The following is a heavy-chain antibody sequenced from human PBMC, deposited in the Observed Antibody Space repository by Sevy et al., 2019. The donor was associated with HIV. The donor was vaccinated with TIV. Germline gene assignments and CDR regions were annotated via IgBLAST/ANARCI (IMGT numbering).Heavy chain of an antibody. Sequence: GGYLRLSCAVSGFSFDSYGMTWVRQAPGKGLEWVSGISGSGTRTYYADSVKGRFIISRDNSKNTLYLQMNSLRSEDTAIYYCGKGGGGHYDPDEIGYYFYYYNMDVWGKGTTVTVSS. CDR2: ISGSGTRT. V-gene: IGHV3-23*01. J-gene: IGHJ6*03. CDR1: GFSFDSYG. D-gene: IGHD3-22*01. CDR3: GKGGGGHYDPDEIGYYFYYYNMDV.